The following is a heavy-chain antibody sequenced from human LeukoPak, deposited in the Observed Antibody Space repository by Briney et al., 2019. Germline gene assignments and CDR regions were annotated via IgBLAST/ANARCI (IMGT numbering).Heavy chain of an antibody. CDR3: AKLLSEGPIDY. Sequence: PGGSLRLSRAASGFTFSDYYMSWIRQAPGKGLEGVSGISGSGGSTYYADSVKGRFTISRDNSKNTLYLQMNSLRGEDTAVYYCAKLLSEGPIDYWGQGTLVTVSS. J-gene: IGHJ4*02. CDR2: ISGSGGST. CDR1: GFTFSDYY. V-gene: IGHV3-23*01.